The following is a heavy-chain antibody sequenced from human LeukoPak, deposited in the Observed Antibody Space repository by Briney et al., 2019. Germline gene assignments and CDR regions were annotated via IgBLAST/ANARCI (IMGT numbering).Heavy chain of an antibody. V-gene: IGHV1-69*05. CDR2: IIPIFGTA. J-gene: IGHJ6*03. CDR1: GGTFSSYA. CDR3: ARGGDYDFWSGYSGTTYSYYYMDV. Sequence: SVKVSCKASGGTFSSYAISWVRQAPGQGLEWMGGIIPIFGTANYAQKFQGRVTITTDESTSTAYMELSSLRSEDTAVYYCARGGDYDFWSGYSGTTYSYYYMDVWGKGTTVTVSS. D-gene: IGHD3-3*01.